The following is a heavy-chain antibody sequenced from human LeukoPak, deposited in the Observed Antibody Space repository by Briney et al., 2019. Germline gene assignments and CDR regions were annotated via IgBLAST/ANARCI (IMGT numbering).Heavy chain of an antibody. J-gene: IGHJ4*02. CDR1: GGSVSTYY. CDR2: IYYSGST. Sequence: SETLSLTCTVSGGSVSTYYRNWIRQPPGKGLEWIGYIYYSGSTNYNPSLKSRLTISVDTSNNQFSLKLSSVTAADPAVYYCASTSGYCSGGNCYSAFDYWGQGTLVTVSS. CDR3: ASTSGYCSGGNCYSAFDY. D-gene: IGHD2-15*01. V-gene: IGHV4-59*02.